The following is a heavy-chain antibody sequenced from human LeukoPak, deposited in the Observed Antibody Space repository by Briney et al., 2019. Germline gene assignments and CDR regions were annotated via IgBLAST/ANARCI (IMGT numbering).Heavy chain of an antibody. CDR2: IYYSGST. V-gene: IGHV4-59*08. CDR1: GGSISSYY. CDR3: ARQWELRGWFDP. Sequence: SETLLITCTVSGGSISSYYWSWIRKPPGKGLEWIGYIYYSGSTNYNPSLKSRVTILVDTSKNQFSLKLSSVTAADTAVYYCARQWELRGWFDPWGQGTLVTVSS. D-gene: IGHD1-26*01. J-gene: IGHJ5*02.